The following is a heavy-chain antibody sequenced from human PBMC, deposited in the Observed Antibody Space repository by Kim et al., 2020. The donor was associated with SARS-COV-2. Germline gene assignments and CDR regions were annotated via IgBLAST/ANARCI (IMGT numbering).Heavy chain of an antibody. D-gene: IGHD3-3*01. V-gene: IGHV3-23*01. CDR3: AKDPYYDFWSGYYFDY. J-gene: IGHJ4*02. Sequence: DAVKDRLPISRDNSKNTLYLQMNSLRAEDTAIYYCAKDPYYDFWSGYYFDYWGQGIMVTVSS.